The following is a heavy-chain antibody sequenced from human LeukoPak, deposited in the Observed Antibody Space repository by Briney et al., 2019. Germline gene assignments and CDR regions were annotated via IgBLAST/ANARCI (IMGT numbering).Heavy chain of an antibody. D-gene: IGHD3-22*01. Sequence: QPGKCVSLSCAASGFNYRSCEMNWVRQAPGKGLEWLSYISGSGSSVYYADSVKGRFTVSRDNAKNSLYLEMNSLRAEDTAVYFCARDYYDSSGYYSLDYWGQGTLVTVSS. CDR3: ARDYYDSSGYYSLDY. CDR2: ISGSGSSV. CDR1: GFNYRSCE. V-gene: IGHV3-48*03. J-gene: IGHJ4*02.